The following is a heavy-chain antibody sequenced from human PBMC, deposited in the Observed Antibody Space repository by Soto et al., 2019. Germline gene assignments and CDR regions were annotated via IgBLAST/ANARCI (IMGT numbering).Heavy chain of an antibody. V-gene: IGHV1-3*01. CDR2: INAGNGNT. D-gene: IGHD2-15*01. CDR1: GYTFTSYA. Sequence: QVQLVQSGAEVKKPGASVKVSCKASGYTFTSYAMHWVRQAPGQRLEWMGWINAGNGNTKYSQKFRCRVTITRDTSASTAYMELTCLRSEDTAVYYCARGPGGPDGPGDYWGEGTLVTVSS. CDR3: ARGPGGPDGPGDY. J-gene: IGHJ4*02.